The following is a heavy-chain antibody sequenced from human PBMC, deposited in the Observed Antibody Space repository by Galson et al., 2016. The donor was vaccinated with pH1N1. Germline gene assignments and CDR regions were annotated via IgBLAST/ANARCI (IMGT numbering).Heavy chain of an antibody. Sequence: SLRLSCAASGFTFNTYSMNWVRQAPGKGLEWVSSISSSSSYIYYADSVKGRFTISRDKAKNSLYLQMNSLRAEDTAVYYCARDLYDILTGFYNDNGYFDYWGQGTLVTVSS. CDR2: ISSSSSYI. V-gene: IGHV3-21*01. J-gene: IGHJ4*02. CDR3: ARDLYDILTGFYNDNGYFDY. D-gene: IGHD3-9*01. CDR1: GFTFNTYS.